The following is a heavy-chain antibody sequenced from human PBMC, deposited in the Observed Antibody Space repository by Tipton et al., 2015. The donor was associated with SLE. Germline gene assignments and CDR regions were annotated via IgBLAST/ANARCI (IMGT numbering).Heavy chain of an antibody. Sequence: SLRLSCAASGCTFSSYSMNWVRQAPGKGLEWVSYISSSSSTIYYADSVKGRFTISRDNAKNSLYLQMNSLRAEDTAVYYCARWGIAAAGDYWGQGTLVTVSS. CDR2: ISSSSSTI. CDR3: ARWGIAAAGDY. CDR1: GCTFSSYS. D-gene: IGHD6-13*01. V-gene: IGHV3-48*01. J-gene: IGHJ4*02.